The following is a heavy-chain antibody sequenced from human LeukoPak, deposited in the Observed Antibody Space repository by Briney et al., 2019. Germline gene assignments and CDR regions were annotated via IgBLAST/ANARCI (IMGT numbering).Heavy chain of an antibody. V-gene: IGHV1-46*01. CDR3: AREIVVVPSAMGFDP. J-gene: IGHJ5*02. CDR2: INPSGGST. CDR1: GYSFTTYY. D-gene: IGHD2-2*01. Sequence: ASVKVSCKASGYSFTTYYIHWVRQAPGQGLERMGVINPSGGSTSFAQKFQARLTMTRDTSTSTVYMELSGLSSEDMAVYYCAREIVVVPSAMGFDPWGQGTLVTVSS.